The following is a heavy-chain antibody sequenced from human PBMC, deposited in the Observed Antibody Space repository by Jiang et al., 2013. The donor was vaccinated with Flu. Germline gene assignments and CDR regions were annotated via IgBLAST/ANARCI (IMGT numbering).Heavy chain of an antibody. CDR3: ARGSGTTSVERMLH. CDR2: ISANNGNK. Sequence: SGAEVKKPGVSVKVSCKASGYTFTSYGINWVRQAPGQGLEWMGWISANNGNKNYAQKFQGRVTMTTDTSTNTAYMELRSLRSDDTAVYYCARGSGTTSVERMLHWGQGTLVTVSS. J-gene: IGHJ4*02. V-gene: IGHV1-18*01. CDR1: GYTFTSYG. D-gene: IGHD1-7*01.